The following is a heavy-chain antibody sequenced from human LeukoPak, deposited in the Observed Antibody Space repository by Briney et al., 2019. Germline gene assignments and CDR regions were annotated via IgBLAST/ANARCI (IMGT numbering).Heavy chain of an antibody. D-gene: IGHD4-17*01. V-gene: IGHV3-33*06. CDR3: VKATVTRGYYFDY. CDR1: GFTFSSYG. CDR2: IWYDGSNK. J-gene: IGHJ4*02. Sequence: GGSLRLSCAASGFTFSSYGMHWVRQAPGKGLEWVAVIWYDGSNKYYADSVKGRFTISRDSSKNTLYLQMNSLRAEDTAVYYCVKATVTRGYYFDYWGQGTLVTVSS.